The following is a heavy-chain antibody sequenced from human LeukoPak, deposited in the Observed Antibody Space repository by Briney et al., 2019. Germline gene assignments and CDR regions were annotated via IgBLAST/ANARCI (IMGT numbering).Heavy chain of an antibody. CDR1: GFTFSSYS. V-gene: IGHV3-21*01. CDR3: ARDRNWGFDY. D-gene: IGHD7-27*01. CDR2: ISSSSNYI. J-gene: IGHJ4*02. Sequence: GGSLRLSCAASGFTFSSYSMDWVRQAPGKGLEWLSSISSSSNYIYYADSLKGRFTIARDNAKNSLYLQMNSLRDEDTAVYCCARDRNWGFDYWGQGTLVTVSS.